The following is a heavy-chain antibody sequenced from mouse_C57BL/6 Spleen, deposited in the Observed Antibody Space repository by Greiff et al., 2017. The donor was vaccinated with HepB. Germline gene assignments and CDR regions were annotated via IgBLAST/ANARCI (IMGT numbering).Heavy chain of an antibody. CDR2: IYPGDGDT. J-gene: IGHJ2*01. CDR1: GYAFSSYW. D-gene: IGHD4-1*01. CDR3: ARWGTGNFDD. Sequence: VKLVESGAELVKPGASVKISCKASGYAFSSYWMNWVKQRPGKGLEWIGQIYPGDGDTNYNGKFKGKATLTADKSSSTAYMQLSSLTSEDSAVYFCARWGTGNFDDWGQGTTLTVSS. V-gene: IGHV1-80*01.